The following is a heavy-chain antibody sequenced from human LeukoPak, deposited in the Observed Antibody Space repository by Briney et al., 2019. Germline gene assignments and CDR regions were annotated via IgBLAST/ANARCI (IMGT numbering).Heavy chain of an antibody. Sequence: PSETLSLTCTVSGYSISSGYYWGWIRQPPGKGLEWIGSIYHSGSTYYNPSLKSRVTISVDTSKNQFSLKLSSVTAADTAVYYCASIIGEFDYWGQGTLVTVPS. CDR3: ASIIGEFDY. D-gene: IGHD1-20*01. CDR1: GYSISSGYY. V-gene: IGHV4-38-2*02. CDR2: IYHSGST. J-gene: IGHJ4*02.